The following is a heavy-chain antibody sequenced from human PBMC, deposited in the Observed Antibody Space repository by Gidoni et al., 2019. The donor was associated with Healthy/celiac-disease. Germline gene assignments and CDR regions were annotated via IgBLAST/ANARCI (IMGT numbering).Heavy chain of an antibody. CDR2: ISSSSSYI. V-gene: IGHV3-21*01. CDR1: GFTFSSYS. Sequence: EVQLVESGGGLVKPGGSLRLSCAASGFTFSSYSMNWVRQAPGKGLEWVSSISSSSSYIYYADSVKGRFTISRDNAKNSLYLQMNSLRAEDTAVYYCAREYRGSYQLPKPLDVWGQGTTVTVSS. J-gene: IGHJ6*02. CDR3: AREYRGSYQLPKPLDV. D-gene: IGHD1-26*01.